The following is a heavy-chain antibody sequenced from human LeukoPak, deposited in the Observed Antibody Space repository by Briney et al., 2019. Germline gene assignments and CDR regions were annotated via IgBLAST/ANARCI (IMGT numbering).Heavy chain of an antibody. Sequence: GGSLRLSCAASGFTVSSNYMSWVRQAPGKGLEWVSLIYSGGSTYYADSVKGRFTISRDNAKNSLYLQMNSLRAEDTAVYYCASPIVGATTIDYWGQGTLVTVSS. CDR2: IYSGGST. V-gene: IGHV3-53*01. J-gene: IGHJ4*02. CDR1: GFTVSSNY. D-gene: IGHD1-26*01. CDR3: ASPIVGATTIDY.